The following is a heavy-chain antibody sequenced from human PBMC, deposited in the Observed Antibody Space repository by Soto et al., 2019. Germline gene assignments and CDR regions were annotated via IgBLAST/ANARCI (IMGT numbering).Heavy chain of an antibody. D-gene: IGHD3-10*01. J-gene: IGHJ3*02. CDR1: GFTFSSFW. Sequence: EAQLVESGGGLVQPGGSLRLSCAASGFTFSSFWMNWVRQTPGKGLEWVAHIKPDGSEKYFVDSVRGRFTISRDNAKNSVYLQMNSLRAEDTAVYYCARGDMVRENYAFDIWGQGTMVTVSS. CDR3: ARGDMVRENYAFDI. V-gene: IGHV3-7*01. CDR2: IKPDGSEK.